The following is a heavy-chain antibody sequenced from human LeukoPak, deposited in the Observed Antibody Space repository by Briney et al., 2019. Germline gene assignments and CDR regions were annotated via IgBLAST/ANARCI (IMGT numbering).Heavy chain of an antibody. V-gene: IGHV3-48*02. CDR3: ARPSMVQETNIAAFDS. D-gene: IGHD2-15*01. J-gene: IGHJ4*02. Sequence: GGSLRLSCAASGFTFSRYSMSWVRQAPGKGLXXXXXISSSSSMYYAGSVKGRFTISRDDAKNSLYLQMNSLRDEDTAVYYCARPSMVQETNIAAFDSWGQGTLVTVSS. CDR2: ISSSSSM. CDR1: GFTFSRYS.